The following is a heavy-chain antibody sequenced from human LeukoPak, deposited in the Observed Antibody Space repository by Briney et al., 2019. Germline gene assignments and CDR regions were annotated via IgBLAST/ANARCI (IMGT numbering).Heavy chain of an antibody. D-gene: IGHD3-16*01. V-gene: IGHV3-23*01. CDR3: AKDRDDYVWGSYLGAFDI. J-gene: IGHJ3*02. Sequence: GGSLRLSCAASGFTLSSYAMSWVRQGPGKGLEWVSAISVSGNTYHADSVKGRFTISRDNSKNTLYLQMNSLRAEDTAVFYCAKDRDDYVWGSYLGAFDIWGQGTMVTVSS. CDR1: GFTLSSYA. CDR2: ISVSGNT.